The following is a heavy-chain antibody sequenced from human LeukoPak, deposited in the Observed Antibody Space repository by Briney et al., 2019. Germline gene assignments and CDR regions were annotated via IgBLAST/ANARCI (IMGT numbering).Heavy chain of an antibody. V-gene: IGHV1-2*02. Sequence: ASVKVSCKASGYTFTGYYMHWVRQAPGQGLEGMGRINPNSGGTNYAQEFQGRVTMTRDTSISTAYMELSRLRSDDTAVYYCARAKWELLIYFDYWGQGTLVTVSS. CDR3: ARAKWELLIYFDY. D-gene: IGHD1-26*01. CDR2: INPNSGGT. CDR1: GYTFTGYY. J-gene: IGHJ4*02.